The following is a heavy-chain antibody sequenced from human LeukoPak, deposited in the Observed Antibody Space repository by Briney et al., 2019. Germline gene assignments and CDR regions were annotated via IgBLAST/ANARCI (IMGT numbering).Heavy chain of an antibody. J-gene: IGHJ3*02. Sequence: GGSLRLSCAASGFTFSSYSMNWVRQAPGKGLEWVSYISSSSSTIYYADSVKGRFTISRDNAKNSLYLQMNSLRAEDTAVYYCARDVHYDFWSGYYTYDAFDIWGQGTMVTVSS. D-gene: IGHD3-3*01. V-gene: IGHV3-48*01. CDR2: ISSSSSTI. CDR3: ARDVHYDFWSGYYTYDAFDI. CDR1: GFTFSSYS.